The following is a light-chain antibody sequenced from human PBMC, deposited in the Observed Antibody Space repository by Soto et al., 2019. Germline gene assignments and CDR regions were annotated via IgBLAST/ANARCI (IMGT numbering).Light chain of an antibody. Sequence: QSALTQPASVSGSPGQSITISCTGTSSDVGSYNLVSWFQHHPGKAPKLMTYEGSKWPSGVSNRFSGSKSGNTASLTISGLQAEDEADYYCCSFAGSSTYVVFGGGTKLTVL. J-gene: IGLJ2*01. CDR3: CSFAGSSTYVV. CDR2: EGS. CDR1: SSDVGSYNL. V-gene: IGLV2-23*01.